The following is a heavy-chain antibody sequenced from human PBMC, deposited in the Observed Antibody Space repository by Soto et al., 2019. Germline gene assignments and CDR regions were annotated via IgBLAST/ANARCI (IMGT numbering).Heavy chain of an antibody. Sequence: GGSLRLSCAASGFTFSSYEMNWVRQAPGKGLEWVSYISSSGSTIYYADSVKGRFTISRDNAKNSLYLQMNSLRAEDTAVYYCARINEQLEFDPWGQGTLVTVSS. CDR1: GFTFSSYE. CDR2: ISSSGSTI. D-gene: IGHD6-6*01. J-gene: IGHJ5*02. V-gene: IGHV3-48*03. CDR3: ARINEQLEFDP.